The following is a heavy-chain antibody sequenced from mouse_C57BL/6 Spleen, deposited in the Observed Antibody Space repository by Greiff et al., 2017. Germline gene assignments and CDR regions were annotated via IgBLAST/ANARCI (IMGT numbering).Heavy chain of an antibody. CDR1: GFTFSDYY. CDR3: ARDSNYYFDY. J-gene: IGHJ2*01. V-gene: IGHV5-16*01. D-gene: IGHD2-5*01. Sequence: EVKVVESEGGLVQPGSSMKLSCTASGFTFSDYYMAWVRQVPEKGLEWVANINYDGSSTYYLDSLKSRFIISRDNAKNILYLQMSSLKSEDTATYYCARDSNYYFDYWGQGTTLTVSS. CDR2: INYDGSST.